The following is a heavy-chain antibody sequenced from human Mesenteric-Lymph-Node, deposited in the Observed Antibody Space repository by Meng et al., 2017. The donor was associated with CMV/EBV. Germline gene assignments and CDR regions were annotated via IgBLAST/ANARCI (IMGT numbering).Heavy chain of an antibody. CDR2: TYYRSKWSN. V-gene: IGHV6-1*01. Sequence: SETLSLTCAISGDSVSSNTATWNWIRQSPSRGLEWLGRTYYRSKWSNDYEVSVKSRITIDPDTSKNQFSLKLSSVTAADTAVYYCARRWSGSYLEYFQHWGQGTLVTVSS. J-gene: IGHJ1*01. D-gene: IGHD1-26*01. CDR1: GDSVSSNTAT. CDR3: ARRWSGSYLEYFQH.